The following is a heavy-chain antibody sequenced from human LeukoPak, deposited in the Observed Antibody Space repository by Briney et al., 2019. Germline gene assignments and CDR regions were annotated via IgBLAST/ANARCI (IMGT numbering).Heavy chain of an antibody. D-gene: IGHD3-10*01. J-gene: IGHJ4*02. CDR1: GGSISSSSYY. CDR3: ARHASVGLWFGELLYGSFDY. CDR2: IYYSGST. Sequence: SETLSLTCTVSGGSISSSSYYWGWIRQPPGKGLEWIGRIYYSGSTYYNPSLKSRFTISVDTSKNQFSLKLSSVTAADTAVYYCARHASVGLWFGELLYGSFDYWGQGTLVTVSS. V-gene: IGHV4-39*01.